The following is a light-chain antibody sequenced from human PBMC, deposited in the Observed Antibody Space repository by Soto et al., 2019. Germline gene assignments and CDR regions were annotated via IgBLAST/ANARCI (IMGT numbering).Light chain of an antibody. J-gene: IGLJ7*01. CDR1: SSDVGGYNY. V-gene: IGLV2-14*03. CDR2: HVS. Sequence: QSALTQPASVSGSHGQSITISCTGTSSDVGGYNYVSWYQQHPGKAPKLMIYHVSNRPSGVSNRFSGSKSGNTASLTISGLQAEDEADYYCSSYASSSTLYVFGVGTQLTVL. CDR3: SSYASSSTLYV.